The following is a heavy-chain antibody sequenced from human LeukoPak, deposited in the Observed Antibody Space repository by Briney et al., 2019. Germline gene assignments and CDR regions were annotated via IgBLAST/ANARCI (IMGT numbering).Heavy chain of an antibody. Sequence: SETLSLTCTVSGGSISVYYWSWIRQPPGKGLEWIGYIYYSGSTNYNPSLKSRVTMSVDTSKNQFSLKLTSVTAADTAVYYCARVGGDGYNFDYWGQGTLVTVSS. CDR2: IYYSGST. J-gene: IGHJ4*02. D-gene: IGHD5-24*01. CDR1: GGSISVYY. V-gene: IGHV4-59*12. CDR3: ARVGGDGYNFDY.